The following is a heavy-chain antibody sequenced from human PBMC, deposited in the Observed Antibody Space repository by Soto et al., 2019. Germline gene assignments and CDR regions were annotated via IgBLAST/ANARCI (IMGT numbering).Heavy chain of an antibody. CDR3: AKARIVVVTAIIDY. CDR2: ISYDGSNK. Sequence: QVQLVESGGGVVQPGRSLRLSCAASGFTFSSYGMHWVRQAPGKGLEWVAVISYDGSNKYYADSVKGRFTISRDNSKNTLYLQMNSLRAEDTAVYYCAKARIVVVTAIIDYWGQGTLVTVSS. D-gene: IGHD2-21*02. J-gene: IGHJ4*02. V-gene: IGHV3-30*18. CDR1: GFTFSSYG.